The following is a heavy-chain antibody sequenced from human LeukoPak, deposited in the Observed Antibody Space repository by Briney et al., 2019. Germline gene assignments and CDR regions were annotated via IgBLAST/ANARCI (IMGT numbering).Heavy chain of an antibody. CDR1: GFTGIELW. CDR3: TTHTIPGVVTYAFHI. J-gene: IGHJ3*02. D-gene: IGHD3-3*01. V-gene: IGHV1-24*01. Sequence: ASVKVSCKVSGFTGIELWMHWVRQAPGKGLEWMGGFDPENGGTVYAQKFQDGVTMTEDTSTDTAYMELSSLTSEDTAVYYCTTHTIPGVVTYAFHIWGRGTLVTVSP. CDR2: FDPENGGT.